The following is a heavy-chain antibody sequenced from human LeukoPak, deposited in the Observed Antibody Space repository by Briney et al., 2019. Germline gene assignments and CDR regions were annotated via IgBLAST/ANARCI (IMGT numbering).Heavy chain of an antibody. CDR1: GGTFSSYA. Sequence: SVKVSCKASGGTFSSYAISWVRQAPGQGLEWMGRIIPILGIANYAQKFQGRVTITADKSTSTAYMELSSLRSEDTAVYYCARPITYYYDSSGYYYDWFDPWGQGTLVTVSS. CDR3: ARPITYYYDSSGYYYDWFDP. V-gene: IGHV1-69*04. D-gene: IGHD3-22*01. CDR2: IIPILGIA. J-gene: IGHJ5*02.